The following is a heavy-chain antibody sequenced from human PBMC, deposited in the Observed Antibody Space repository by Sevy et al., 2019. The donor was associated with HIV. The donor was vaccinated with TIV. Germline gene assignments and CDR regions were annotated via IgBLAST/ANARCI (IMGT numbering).Heavy chain of an antibody. CDR1: GYSISSGYY. V-gene: IGHV4-38-2*01. D-gene: IGHD6-13*01. J-gene: IGHJ5*02. CDR3: ARLIWSSSWRRFDP. Sequence: SETLSLTCAVSGYSISSGYYWGWIRQPPGKGLEWIGSIYHSGSTYYNPSLKSRVTISVDTSKNQFSLKLSSVTAADTAVYYCARLIWSSSWRRFDPWGQGTLVTVSS. CDR2: IYHSGST.